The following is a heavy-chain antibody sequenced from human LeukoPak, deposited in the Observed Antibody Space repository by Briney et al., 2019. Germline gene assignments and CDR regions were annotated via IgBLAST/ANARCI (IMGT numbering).Heavy chain of an antibody. D-gene: IGHD2-2*01. CDR2: ISHSGGTT. CDR1: GFPFSSYA. J-gene: IGHJ4*02. Sequence: GGSLRLSCAASGFPFSSYAMSWVRQAPGKGLEWVSAISHSGGTTYYADSVKGRFTISRDNSKNTLYLQMNRLRVEDTAVYYCAKGVVMYSAFDSWGQGTLVTVS. V-gene: IGHV3-23*01. CDR3: AKGVVMYSAFDS.